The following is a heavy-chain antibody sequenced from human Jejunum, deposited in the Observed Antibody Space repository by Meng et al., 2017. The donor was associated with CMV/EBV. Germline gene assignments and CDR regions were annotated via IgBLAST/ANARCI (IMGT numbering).Heavy chain of an antibody. CDR1: GFSAHTPG. CDR2: SSGGPGADT. V-gene: IGHV3-23*01. J-gene: IGHJ5*02. Sequence: SCAGSGFSAHTPGMSWVRQAPGKGLEWVATVSSGGPGADTFYADSVKGRFTLSTDDSENTLYLQMNSLRIDDTAVYYCTKRGMVKLESWGQGTLVTVSS. CDR3: TKRGMVKLES. D-gene: IGHD2-8*01.